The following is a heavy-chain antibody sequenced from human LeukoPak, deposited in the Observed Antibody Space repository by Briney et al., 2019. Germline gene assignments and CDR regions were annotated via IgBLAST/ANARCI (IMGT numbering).Heavy chain of an antibody. J-gene: IGHJ2*01. Sequence: SETLSLTCTVSGGSISSYYWSWIRQPAGKGLEWIGRIYTSGSTNYNPSLKSRVTMSVDTSKHQFSLKLSSVTAADTAVYYCARVRRMVSYFDLWGRGTLVNVSS. V-gene: IGHV4-4*07. CDR3: ARVRRMVSYFDL. CDR1: GGSISSYY. CDR2: IYTSGST. D-gene: IGHD5-18*01.